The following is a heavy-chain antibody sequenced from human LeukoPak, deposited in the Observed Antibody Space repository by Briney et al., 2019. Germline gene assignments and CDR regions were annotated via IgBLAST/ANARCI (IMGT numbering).Heavy chain of an antibody. J-gene: IGHJ3*02. CDR1: GGSITISSYY. V-gene: IGHV4-61*05. Sequence: PSETLSLTCTVSGGSITISSYYWNWIRQPPGKGLEWIGYIYYSGNTNYNPSLKSRVTISVDTSKSQFSLKLNSVTAADTAVYYCARQQFDCSSTSCYGGAFDIWGQGTMVTVSS. D-gene: IGHD2-2*01. CDR2: IYYSGNT. CDR3: ARQQFDCSSTSCYGGAFDI.